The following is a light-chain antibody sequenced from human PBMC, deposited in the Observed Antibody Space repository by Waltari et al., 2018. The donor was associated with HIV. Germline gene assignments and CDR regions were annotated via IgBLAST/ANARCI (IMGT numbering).Light chain of an antibody. Sequence: QAVVTQPASLSASPGASASLTCTLRRGINVGTYRIYWYQHKPGSPPQYLLRYKSDSDKQQGSGVPSRFSGSKDASANAGILLISGLQSEDEADYYCMIWHSSAWVFGGGTKLTVL. CDR2: YKSDSDK. CDR1: RGINVGTYR. V-gene: IGLV5-45*01. CDR3: MIWHSSAWV. J-gene: IGLJ3*02.